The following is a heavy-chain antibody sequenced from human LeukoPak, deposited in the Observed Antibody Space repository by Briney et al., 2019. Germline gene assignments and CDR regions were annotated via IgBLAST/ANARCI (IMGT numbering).Heavy chain of an antibody. D-gene: IGHD6-13*01. CDR1: GFTFSGSA. CDR3: TRLSGSSSIDY. J-gene: IGHJ4*02. V-gene: IGHV3-73*01. CDR2: IRNKANSYAT. Sequence: PGGSLKLSCAASGFTFSGSAMHWVRQASGKGLEWVGRIRNKANSYATAYAASVKGRFTISRDDSKNTAYLQMNSLKTEDTAVYYCTRLSGSSSIDYWGQGTLVTVSS.